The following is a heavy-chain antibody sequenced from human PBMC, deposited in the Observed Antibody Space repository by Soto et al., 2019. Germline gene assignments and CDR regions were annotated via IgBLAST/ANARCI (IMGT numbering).Heavy chain of an antibody. V-gene: IGHV3-23*01. CDR2: ISGSGGST. J-gene: IGHJ4*01. CDR1: GFTFSSYA. CDR3: AKVALVVVVAATPLTGVDY. D-gene: IGHD2-15*01. Sequence: EVQLLESGGGLVQPGGSLRLSCAASGFTFSSYAMSWVRQAPGKGLEWVSSISGSGGSTYYADSVKGRFTISRDNSKNTLYLQMNSLRAEDTAEYYCAKVALVVVVAATPLTGVDYWGHGTLVTVSS.